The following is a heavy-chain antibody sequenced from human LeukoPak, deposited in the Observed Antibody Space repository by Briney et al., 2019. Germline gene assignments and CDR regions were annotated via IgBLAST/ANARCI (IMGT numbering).Heavy chain of an antibody. D-gene: IGHD1-26*01. Sequence: PGRSLSLSCTTSGFTFGDYAMSWVRQAPGRGLEWVGFIRSKAYGGTPEYAASVKGRFTISRDDSKSIAYLQMNSLKTEDTAVYYCSSKWELLYWGEGTLVTVSS. J-gene: IGHJ4*02. CDR3: SSKWELLY. CDR2: IRSKAYGGTP. V-gene: IGHV3-49*04. CDR1: GFTFGDYA.